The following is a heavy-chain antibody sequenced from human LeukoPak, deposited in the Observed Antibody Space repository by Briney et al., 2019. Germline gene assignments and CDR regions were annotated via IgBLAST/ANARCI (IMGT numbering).Heavy chain of an antibody. CDR1: GFTFSSYS. CDR2: ISSSSSYI. CDR3: AKDGGSYYSYWYFDL. V-gene: IGHV3-21*04. D-gene: IGHD1-26*01. J-gene: IGHJ2*01. Sequence: GGSLRLSCAASGFTFSSYSMNWVRQAPGKGLEWVSSISSSSSYIYYADSVKGRFTISRDNAKNSLYLQMNSLRAEDTAVYYCAKDGGSYYSYWYFDLWGRGTLVTVSS.